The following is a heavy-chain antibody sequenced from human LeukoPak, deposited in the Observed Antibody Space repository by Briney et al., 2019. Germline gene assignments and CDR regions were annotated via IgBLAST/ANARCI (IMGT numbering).Heavy chain of an antibody. CDR2: INWNGGST. V-gene: IGHV3-20*04. CDR3: ARGNYYDSSGYYSFDY. CDR1: GFTFDDYG. D-gene: IGHD3-22*01. Sequence: GGSLRLSCAASGFTFDDYGMSWVRQAPGKGLEWVSGINWNGGSTGYADSVKGRFTISGDNAKNSLYLQMNSLRAEDTALYYCARGNYYDSSGYYSFDYWGQGTLVTVSS. J-gene: IGHJ4*02.